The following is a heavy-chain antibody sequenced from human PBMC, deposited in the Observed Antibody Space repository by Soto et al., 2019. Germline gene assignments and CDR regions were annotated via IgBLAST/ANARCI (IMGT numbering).Heavy chain of an antibody. J-gene: IGHJ5*02. CDR2: ISAYNGNT. V-gene: IGHV1-18*01. D-gene: IGHD3-10*01. CDR1: GYTFTSYG. CDR3: AIVSLRFGEFQGGWFDP. Sequence: QVQLVQSGAEVKKPGASVKVSCKASGYTFTSYGISWVRQAPGQGREWMGWISAYNGNTNYAQKLQGRVTMTTDTSTSTAYMELRSLRSDDTAVYYCAIVSLRFGEFQGGWFDPWGQGTLVTVSS.